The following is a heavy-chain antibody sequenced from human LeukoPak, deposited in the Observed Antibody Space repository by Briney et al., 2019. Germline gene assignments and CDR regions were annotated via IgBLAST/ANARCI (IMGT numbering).Heavy chain of an antibody. CDR2: IYYSGST. D-gene: IGHD6-13*01. V-gene: IGHV4-59*01. CDR3: ARALGSSSWYDAFDI. J-gene: IGHJ3*02. CDR1: GGSNSSYY. Sequence: SETLSLTCTVSGGSNSSYYWSWIRQPPGKGLEWIGYIYYSGSTNYNPSLKSRVTISVDTSKNQFSLKLSSVTAADTAVYYCARALGSSSWYDAFDIWGQGTMVTVSS.